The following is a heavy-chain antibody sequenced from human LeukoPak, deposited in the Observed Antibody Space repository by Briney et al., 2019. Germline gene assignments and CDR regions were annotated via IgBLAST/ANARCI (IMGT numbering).Heavy chain of an antibody. V-gene: IGHV1-46*01. CDR3: AREGATHAFDI. D-gene: IGHD1-26*01. J-gene: IGHJ3*02. CDR1: GYAFTSYG. CDR2: IDPSGGST. Sequence: GASVKVSCKASGYAFTSYGISWVRQAPGQGLEWMGIIDPSGGSTSYAQKFQGRVTMTRDTSTSTVYMELSSLRSEDTAVFYCAREGATHAFDIWGQGTMVTVSS.